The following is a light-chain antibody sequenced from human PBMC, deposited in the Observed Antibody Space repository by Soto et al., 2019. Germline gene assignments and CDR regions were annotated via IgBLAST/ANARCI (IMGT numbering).Light chain of an antibody. Sequence: EIVMTQSPATLSVSPGERATLSCRASQSVSSNLAWYQQKPGQAPRLLIYGASTRATGIPARFSGSGSGTEFNHTISSLQSEDFAVYYCQQYNNWPPWTFGQGTKVEIK. CDR1: QSVSSN. CDR3: QQYNNWPPWT. V-gene: IGKV3-15*01. CDR2: GAS. J-gene: IGKJ1*01.